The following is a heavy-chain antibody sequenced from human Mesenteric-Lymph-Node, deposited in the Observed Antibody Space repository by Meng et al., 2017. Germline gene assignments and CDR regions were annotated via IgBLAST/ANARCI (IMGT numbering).Heavy chain of an antibody. V-gene: IGHV4-38-2*02. CDR1: GYSISGCYY. CDR2: IHHHGNT. D-gene: IGHD4-17*01. J-gene: IGHJ6*02. Sequence: SETLSLTCTVSGYSISGCYYWAWVRQPPGKGLEWIGSIHHHGNTYYNPSLKSRVTISVDTSKNQYSLKLSSVTAADTAMYFCARDAVTSPYSCYYGMDVWGQGTTVTVSS. CDR3: ARDAVTSPYSCYYGMDV.